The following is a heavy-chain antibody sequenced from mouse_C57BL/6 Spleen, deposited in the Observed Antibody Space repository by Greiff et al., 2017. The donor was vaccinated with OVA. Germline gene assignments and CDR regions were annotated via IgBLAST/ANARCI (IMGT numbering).Heavy chain of an antibody. J-gene: IGHJ4*01. V-gene: IGHV1-55*01. Sequence: VQLQQPGAELVKPGASVKMSCKASGYTFTSYWITWVKQRPGQGLEWVGDIYPGSGSTNYNEKFKSKATLTVDTSSSTAYMQLSSLTSEDSAVYYCARTELFYAMDYWGQGTSVTVSS. CDR2: IYPGSGST. CDR3: ARTELFYAMDY. CDR1: GYTFTSYW.